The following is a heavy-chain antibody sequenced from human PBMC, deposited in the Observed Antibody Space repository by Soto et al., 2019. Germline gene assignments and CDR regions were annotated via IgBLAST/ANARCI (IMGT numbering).Heavy chain of an antibody. CDR2: ISAYNDNI. J-gene: IGHJ2*01. CDR3: ARVSGSIYWYFDL. D-gene: IGHD3-10*01. Sequence: QVQLVQSGAEVKTPGASVKVSCKASGYTFDSYGYSWVRQAPGQGLEWMGWISAYNDNIKYAQKFQGRLTMTTDTSTKTASMELRSLGSDDTAVYFCARVSGSIYWYFDLWGRGTLVTVSS. V-gene: IGHV1-18*01. CDR1: GYTFDSYG.